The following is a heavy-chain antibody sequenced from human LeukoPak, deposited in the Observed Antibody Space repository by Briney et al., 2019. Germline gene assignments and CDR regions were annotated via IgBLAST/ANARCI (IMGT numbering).Heavy chain of an antibody. D-gene: IGHD3-22*01. CDR2: IYTSGST. J-gene: IGHJ4*02. CDR1: GGSISSYY. CDR3: ARVTYDSSGYPTVYFDY. V-gene: IGHV4-4*07. Sequence: SETLSLTCTVSGGSISSYYWSWIRQPAGKGLEWIGRIYTSGSTNYNPSLKSRVTMSVDTSKNQFSLKLSSVTAADTAVYYCARVTYDSSGYPTVYFDYWGQGTLVTVSS.